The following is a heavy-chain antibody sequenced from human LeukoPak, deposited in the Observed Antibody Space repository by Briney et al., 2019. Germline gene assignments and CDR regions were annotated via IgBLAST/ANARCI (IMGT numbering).Heavy chain of an antibody. D-gene: IGHD3-3*01. J-gene: IGHJ4*01. Sequence: PSETLSLTCTVSGGSISSSSYYWGWVRQPPGKGLEWIGSIYYSGNTYYNPHSPSLKSRVTISLDTSKNQYSLRLTSVTAADTAVYYCAVDFGSHRVFYWVQGSLVTVSS. CDR3: AVDFGSHRVFY. CDR1: GGSISSSSYY. CDR2: IYYSGNT. V-gene: IGHV4-39*01.